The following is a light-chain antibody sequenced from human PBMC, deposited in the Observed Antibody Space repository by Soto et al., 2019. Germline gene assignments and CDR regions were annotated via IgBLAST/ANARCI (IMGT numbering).Light chain of an antibody. CDR1: QSVSGN. J-gene: IGKJ5*01. Sequence: EIVMTQSPATLSVSPGERATLSCRASQSVSGNLAWCQQKPGQAPRLLIYGASTRATGIPARFSGSGSGTEFTLTISSLQSEDFAVYYCQQYNNLPPITFGQGTRLEIK. V-gene: IGKV3-15*01. CDR3: QQYNNLPPIT. CDR2: GAS.